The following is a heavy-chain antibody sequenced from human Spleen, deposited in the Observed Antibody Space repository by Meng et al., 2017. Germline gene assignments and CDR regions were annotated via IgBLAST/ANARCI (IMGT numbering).Heavy chain of an antibody. J-gene: IGHJ4*02. D-gene: IGHD3-22*01. CDR2: IYYPGHT. CDR1: GGSISRGVFY. CDR3: ARDDSSAYSFDN. V-gene: IGHV4-31*03. Sequence: QLQLQESGPGLVEPSQTLYLTCPVSGGSISRGVFYWSWVRQPPGKGLEWIGYIYYPGHTYYNPYLKSRLSISVDTSKRQFSLQLNSMTAADTAVYYCARDDSSAYSFDNWGQGTLVTVSS.